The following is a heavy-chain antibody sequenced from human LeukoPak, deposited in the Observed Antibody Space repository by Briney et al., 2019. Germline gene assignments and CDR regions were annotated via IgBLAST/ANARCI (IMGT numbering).Heavy chain of an antibody. D-gene: IGHD6-13*01. J-gene: IGHJ5*02. CDR3: ASFRIPAAGFHEA. CDR2: ISSSSSYI. V-gene: IGHV3-21*01. Sequence: AGGSLRLSCAASGFTFSSYSMNWVRQAPGKGLEWVSSISSSSSYIYYADSVKGRFTISRDNAKNSLYLQMNSLRAEDTAVYYCASFRIPAAGFHEAWGQGTLVTVSS. CDR1: GFTFSSYS.